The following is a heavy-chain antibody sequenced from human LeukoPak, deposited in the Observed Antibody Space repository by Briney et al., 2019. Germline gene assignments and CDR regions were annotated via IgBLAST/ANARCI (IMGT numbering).Heavy chain of an antibody. J-gene: IGHJ6*02. D-gene: IGHD4-17*01. CDR2: ISYDGSNK. CDR1: GFTFSSYA. V-gene: IGHV3-30-3*01. Sequence: PGGSLRLSCAASGFTFSSYAMHWVRQAPGKGLEWVAVISYDGSNKYYADSVKGRFTISRDNSKNTLYLQMNSLRAEDTAVYYCAKGWATVYYGMDVWGQGTTVTVSS. CDR3: AKGWATVYYGMDV.